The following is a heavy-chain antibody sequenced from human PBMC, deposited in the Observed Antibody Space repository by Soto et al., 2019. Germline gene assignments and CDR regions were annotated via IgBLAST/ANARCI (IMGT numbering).Heavy chain of an antibody. D-gene: IGHD3-10*01. CDR2: IWYDGSNK. J-gene: IGHJ6*03. V-gene: IGHV3-33*01. CDR1: GFTFSSYG. CDR3: ARDRDYGSGSYGEGDYYYYMDV. Sequence: GGSLRLSCAASGFTFSSYGMHWVRQAPGKGLEWVAVIWYDGSNKYYADSVKGRFTISRDNSKNTLYLQMNSLRAEDTAVYYCARDRDYGSGSYGEGDYYYYMDVWGKGTTVTVSS.